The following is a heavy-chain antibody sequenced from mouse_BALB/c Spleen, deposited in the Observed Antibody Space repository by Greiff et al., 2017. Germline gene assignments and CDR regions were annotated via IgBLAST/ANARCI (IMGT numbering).Heavy chain of an antibody. J-gene: IGHJ3*01. D-gene: IGHD2-4*01. V-gene: IGHV5-12-2*01. CDR2: ISNGGGST. CDR3: ARSTMITTGAWFAY. Sequence: DVKLVESGGGLVQPGGSLKLSCAASGFTFSSYTMSWVRQTPEKRLEWVAYISNGGGSTYYPDTVKGRFTISRDNAKNTLYLQMSSLKSEDTAMYYCARSTMITTGAWFAYWGQGTLVTVSA. CDR1: GFTFSSYT.